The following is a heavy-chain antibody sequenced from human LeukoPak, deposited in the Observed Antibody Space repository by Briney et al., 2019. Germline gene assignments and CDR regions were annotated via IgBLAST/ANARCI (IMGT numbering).Heavy chain of an antibody. CDR3: ARGRYFRRYLDY. CDR1: GYTFTGYY. D-gene: IGHD3-9*01. CDR2: INPNSGGT. J-gene: IGHJ4*02. V-gene: IGHV1-2*02. Sequence: ASVKVSCKASGYTFTGYYMHRVRQAPGQGLEWMGWINPNSGGTNYAQKFQGRVTMTRDTSISTAYMELSRLRSDDTAVYYCARGRYFRRYLDYWGQGTLVTVSS.